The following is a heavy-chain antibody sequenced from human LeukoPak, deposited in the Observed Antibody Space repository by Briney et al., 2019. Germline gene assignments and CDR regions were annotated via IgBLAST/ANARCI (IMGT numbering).Heavy chain of an antibody. D-gene: IGHD3-10*01. V-gene: IGHV1-69*06. CDR2: VIPIFGTA. CDR3: ARDRRVRGGNYYMDV. Sequence: SVKVSCKASGGTFSSYAISWVRQAPGQGLEWMGGVIPIFGTANYAQKFQGRVTITADKSTSTAYMELSSLRSEDTAVYYCARDRRVRGGNYYMDVWGKGTTVTISS. CDR1: GGTFSSYA. J-gene: IGHJ6*03.